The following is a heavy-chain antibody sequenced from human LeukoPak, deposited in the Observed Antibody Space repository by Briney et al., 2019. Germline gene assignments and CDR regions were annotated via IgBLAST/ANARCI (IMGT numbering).Heavy chain of an antibody. CDR1: GYTFSSYG. D-gene: IGHD3-9*01. CDR3: ARVDLLTGYYFFDY. V-gene: IGHV1-18*01. J-gene: IGHJ4*02. Sequence: ASVKVSCKASGYTFSSYGISWVRQAPGQGLEWVGWIRGDNGNTNYAQNFQGRVTMTTDTSTSTAYTELRSLGSDETAVYYCARVDLLTGYYFFDYWGQGTLVTVSS. CDR2: IRGDNGNT.